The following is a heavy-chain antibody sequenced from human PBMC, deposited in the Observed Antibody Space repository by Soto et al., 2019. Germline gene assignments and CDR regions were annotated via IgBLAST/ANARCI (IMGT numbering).Heavy chain of an antibody. Sequence: QVQLVQSGAEVKKPGSSVKVSCKASGGTFSSYAISWVRQAPGQGLEWMGGIIPIFGTANYAQKFQGRVTITADEXXSXAXMEMSSLRSEDTAVYYCARGTRYCISTSCYAGWFDPWGQGTLVTVSS. CDR3: ARGTRYCISTSCYAGWFDP. V-gene: IGHV1-69*12. J-gene: IGHJ5*02. D-gene: IGHD2-2*01. CDR1: GGTFSSYA. CDR2: IIPIFGTA.